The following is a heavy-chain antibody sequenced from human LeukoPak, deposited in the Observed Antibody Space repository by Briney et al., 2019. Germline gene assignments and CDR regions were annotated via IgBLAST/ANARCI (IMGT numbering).Heavy chain of an antibody. CDR2: INPNSGDT. CDR1: GYTFSGSY. Sequence: ASVKVSCKASGYTFSGSYIYWARQAPGQRLEWMGWINPNSGDTHYAQNFQGRVTMTRDTSITTAYMELSSLRSDDTGVYYCARDFYGMDVWGQGTTVTVSS. CDR3: ARDFYGMDV. V-gene: IGHV1-2*02. J-gene: IGHJ6*02.